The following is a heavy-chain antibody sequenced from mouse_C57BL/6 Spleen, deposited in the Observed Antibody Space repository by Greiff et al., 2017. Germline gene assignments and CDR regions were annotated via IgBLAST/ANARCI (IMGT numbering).Heavy chain of an antibody. CDR2: IWSGGST. CDR1: GFSLTSYG. CDR3: ARKWVGHYAMDY. J-gene: IGHJ4*01. V-gene: IGHV2-2*01. D-gene: IGHD1-1*01. Sequence: QVQLKQSGPGLVQPSQSLSITCTVSGFSLTSYGVHWVRQSPGKGLEWLGVIWSGGSTDNNAAFISRLSISKDNSKRQVFFKMNSLQADDTAIYYCARKWVGHYAMDYWGQGTSVTVSS.